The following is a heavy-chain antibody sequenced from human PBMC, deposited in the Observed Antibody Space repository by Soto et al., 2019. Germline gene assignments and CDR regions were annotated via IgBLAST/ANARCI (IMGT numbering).Heavy chain of an antibody. J-gene: IGHJ6*02. CDR3: ARSRFGEWGYAMDV. D-gene: IGHD3-10*01. Sequence: QVQLVESGGGLVKPGGSLRLSCAASGLTFSDCYMNWIRQAPGKGLEWVSYISSSGSSINYAGSVKGRFTISRDNAKNSLYLQMNSLRAEETAIYYCARSRFGEWGYAMDVWGQGTTGTVSS. CDR1: GLTFSDCY. V-gene: IGHV3-11*01. CDR2: ISSSGSSI.